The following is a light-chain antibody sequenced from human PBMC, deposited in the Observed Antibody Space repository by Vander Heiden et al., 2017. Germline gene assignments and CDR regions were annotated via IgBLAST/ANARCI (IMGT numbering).Light chain of an antibody. J-gene: IGLJ2*01. CDR3: QSYDSNDQGV. CDR2: EDN. V-gene: IGLV6-57*02. CDR1: GGSIPGHS. Sequence: SMLPQPHSMSESPGPAVTISCTGHGGSIPGHSVQWFQPRPGRAPTTVIDEDNRRPAGVHDRCSGSIDRSSNSASLTISGLKTEDEADYYCQSYDSNDQGVFGGGTKLTVL.